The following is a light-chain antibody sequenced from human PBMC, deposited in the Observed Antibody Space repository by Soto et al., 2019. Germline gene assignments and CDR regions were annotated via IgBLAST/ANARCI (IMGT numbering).Light chain of an antibody. CDR3: SSYTSTYTVI. V-gene: IGLV2-14*01. J-gene: IGLJ2*01. Sequence: QSALTQPASVSGSPGQSITISCPGPRSDVGAYTSVSWYQQHPGKAPKLMIYEVSNRPSRVSNRFSGSKSGNTASLTISRLQAEDEADYFCSSYTSTYTVIFGGGTKLTVL. CDR2: EVS. CDR1: RSDVGAYTS.